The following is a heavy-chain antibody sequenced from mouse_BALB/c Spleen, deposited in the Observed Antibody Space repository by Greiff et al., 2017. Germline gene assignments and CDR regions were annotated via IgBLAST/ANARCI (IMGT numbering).Heavy chain of an antibody. V-gene: IGHV3-6*02. CDR2: ISYDGSN. J-gene: IGHJ3*01. D-gene: IGHD1-1*01. CDR1: GYSITSGYY. Sequence: ESGPGLVKPSQSLSLTCSVTGYSITSGYYWNWIRQFPGNKLEWMGYISYDGSNNYNPSLKNRISITRDTSKNQFFLKLNSVTTEDTATYYCARDNGSSPFAYWGQGTLVTVAA. CDR3: ARDNGSSPFAY.